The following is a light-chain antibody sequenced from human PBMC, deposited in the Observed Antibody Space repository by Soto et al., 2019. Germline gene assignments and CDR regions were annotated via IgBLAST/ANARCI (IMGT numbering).Light chain of an antibody. J-gene: IGKJ5*01. V-gene: IGKV3-11*01. Sequence: EIVLTQSPATLSLSPGERATLSCRASQSVSNSYLAWYQQKPGQAPRLLIYDASNRATGIPARFSGSGSGTDFTLTISSLEPEDFAVYYCQQRSNWPITFGQGTRLEIK. CDR3: QQRSNWPIT. CDR1: QSVSNSY. CDR2: DAS.